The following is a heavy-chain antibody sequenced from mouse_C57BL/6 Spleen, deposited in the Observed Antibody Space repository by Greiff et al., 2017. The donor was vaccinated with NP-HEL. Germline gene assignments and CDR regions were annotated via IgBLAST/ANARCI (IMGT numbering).Heavy chain of an antibody. CDR2: IYPGGGYT. D-gene: IGHD1-1*01. V-gene: IGHV1-63*01. CDR1: GYTFTNYW. CDR3: ARGTTVVGYAMDY. Sequence: QVQLKQSGAELVRPGTSVKMSCKASGYTFTNYWIGWAKQRPGHGLEWIGDIYPGGGYTNYNEKFKGKATLTADKSSSTAYMQFSSLTSEDSAIYYCARGTTVVGYAMDYWGQGTSVTVSS. J-gene: IGHJ4*01.